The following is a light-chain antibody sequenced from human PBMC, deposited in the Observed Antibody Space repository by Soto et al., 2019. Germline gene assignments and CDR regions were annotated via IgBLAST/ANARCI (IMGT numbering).Light chain of an antibody. Sequence: EIVLTQSPGTLSLSSGERATLSCRASQSVRSNYLAWYQQKPGQAPRLLIYGASSRATGIPDRFGGSGSGTDFTLTISRLEPEDFAVYYCQQYDSSPLTFGGGTKAEIK. CDR2: GAS. CDR3: QQYDSSPLT. CDR1: QSVRSNY. J-gene: IGKJ4*01. V-gene: IGKV3-20*01.